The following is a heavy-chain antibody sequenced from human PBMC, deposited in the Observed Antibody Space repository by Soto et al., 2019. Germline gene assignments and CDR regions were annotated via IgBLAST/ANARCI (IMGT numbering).Heavy chain of an antibody. V-gene: IGHV1-2*02. D-gene: IGHD4-17*01. CDR2: INPNSGGT. Sequence: GASVKVSCKASGYTFTGYYMHWVRQAPGQGLEWMGWINPNSGGTNYAQKFQGRVTMTRDTSISTAYMELSRLRSDDTAVYYCARDPRPTTVTTIALYGMDVWGQGTTVTVSS. CDR1: GYTFTGYY. J-gene: IGHJ6*02. CDR3: ARDPRPTTVTTIALYGMDV.